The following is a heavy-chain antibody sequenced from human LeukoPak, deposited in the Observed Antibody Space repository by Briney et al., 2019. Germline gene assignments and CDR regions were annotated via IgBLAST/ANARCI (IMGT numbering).Heavy chain of an antibody. J-gene: IGHJ4*02. CDR3: ARDRPPDY. CDR1: GYTFTAYY. V-gene: IGHV1-2*02. CDR2: INPNTGGT. Sequence: ASVKVSCKASGYTFTAYYMHWVRQAPGQGLEWMGWINPNTGGTDYAQRFQGRVTMTRDTSISIAYMELSRLRSDDTAVYFCARDRPPDYWGQGTLVTVSS.